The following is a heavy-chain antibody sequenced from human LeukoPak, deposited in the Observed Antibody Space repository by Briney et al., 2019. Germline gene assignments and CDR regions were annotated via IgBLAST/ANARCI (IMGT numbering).Heavy chain of an antibody. Sequence: SETLSLTCTVSGGSISSGGYYWSWIRQHPGKGLEWIGYICYSGSTYYNPSLKSRVTISVDTSKNQFSLKLSSVTAADTAVYYCARGGYDYVWGSYPNRPYFFDYWGQGTLVTVSS. CDR3: ARGGYDYVWGSYPNRPYFFDY. D-gene: IGHD3-16*02. J-gene: IGHJ4*02. CDR2: ICYSGST. V-gene: IGHV4-31*03. CDR1: GGSISSGGYY.